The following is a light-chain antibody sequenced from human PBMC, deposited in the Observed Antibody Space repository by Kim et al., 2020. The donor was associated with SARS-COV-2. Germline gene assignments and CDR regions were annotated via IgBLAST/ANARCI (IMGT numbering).Light chain of an antibody. CDR1: QSVSSW. V-gene: IGKV1-5*03. J-gene: IGKJ1*01. Sequence: DIQMTQSLSSLSASVGDRVTITCRASQSVSSWLAWYQQKSGKAPKLLIYKESSLERGVPSRFSGSGSGTEFTLTISSLQPDDFATYYCQRYNTNSRTFAQGTKVNIK. CDR2: KES. CDR3: QRYNTNSRT.